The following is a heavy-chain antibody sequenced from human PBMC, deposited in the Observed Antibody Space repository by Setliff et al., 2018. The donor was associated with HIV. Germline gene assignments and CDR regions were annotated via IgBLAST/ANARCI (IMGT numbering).Heavy chain of an antibody. Sequence: SETLSLTCAVSGGPLNSRNWWSWIRQPPGRGLEWIGYISNYGSPSYNPSLKGRVTISVDTSKNQFSLKLSSVTATDTAVYYCARMLWRWGNYFDYWGQGTLVTVSS. V-gene: IGHV4-28*06. J-gene: IGHJ4*02. D-gene: IGHD3-16*01. CDR1: GGPLNSRNW. CDR2: ISNYGSP. CDR3: ARMLWRWGNYFDY.